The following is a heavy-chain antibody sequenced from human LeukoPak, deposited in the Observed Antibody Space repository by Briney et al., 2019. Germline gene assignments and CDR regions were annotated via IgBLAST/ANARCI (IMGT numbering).Heavy chain of an antibody. J-gene: IGHJ4*02. CDR3: ARGAAVGTGAFDY. Sequence: SETLSLTCTVSGGSISAYYWSWIRQPPEKGLEWIGYIYNSGSANYNPSLQSPLTILIDTYKQQFSLKVSSVTAADTAVYYCARGAAVGTGAFDYWGQGTLVTVSS. D-gene: IGHD6-13*01. V-gene: IGHV4-59*01. CDR1: GGSISAYY. CDR2: IYNSGSA.